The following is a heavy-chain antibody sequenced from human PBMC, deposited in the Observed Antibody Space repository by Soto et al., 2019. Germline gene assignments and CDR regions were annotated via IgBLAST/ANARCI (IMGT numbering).Heavy chain of an antibody. CDR2: ISSSSSYI. CDR3: ARSPARYCSGGSCPPVDYYYYMDV. D-gene: IGHD2-15*01. CDR1: GFTFSSYS. Sequence: GGSLRLSCAASGFTFSSYSMNWVRQAPGKGLEWVSSISSSSSYIYYADSVKGRFTISRDNAKNSLYRQMNSLRAEDTAVYYCARSPARYCSGGSCPPVDYYYYMDVWGKGTTVTVSS. V-gene: IGHV3-21*01. J-gene: IGHJ6*03.